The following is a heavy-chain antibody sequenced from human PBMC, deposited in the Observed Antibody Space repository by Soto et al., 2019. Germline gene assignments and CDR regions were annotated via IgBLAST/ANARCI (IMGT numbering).Heavy chain of an antibody. CDR1: GFTFSSYA. CDR2: ISGGGDST. J-gene: IGHJ4*02. V-gene: IGHV3-23*01. Sequence: EVHLLESGGGLVQPGGSLRLSCAASGFTFSSYAMSWVRQAPGKGLEWVSAISGGGDSTYSADYVKGRFTISRDNSKNTLLLQMNSLRVDDTAEYYCAKLGPNFDDWGQGTLVTVSS. CDR3: AKLGPNFDD.